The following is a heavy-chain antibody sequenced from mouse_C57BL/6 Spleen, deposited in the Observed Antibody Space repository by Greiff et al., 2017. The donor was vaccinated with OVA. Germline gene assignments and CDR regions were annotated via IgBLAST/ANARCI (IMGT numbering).Heavy chain of an antibody. CDR1: GYTFTGYW. CDR3: AREGYYDYEGVYFDY. V-gene: IGHV1-9*01. J-gene: IGHJ2*01. Sequence: QVQLQQSGAELMKPGASVKLSCKATGYTFTGYWIEWVKQRPGHGLEWIGEILPGSGSTNYNEKFKGKATFTADTSSNTAYMQLSSLTTEDSAIYYWAREGYYDYEGVYFDYWGQGTTLTVSS. D-gene: IGHD2-4*01. CDR2: ILPGSGST.